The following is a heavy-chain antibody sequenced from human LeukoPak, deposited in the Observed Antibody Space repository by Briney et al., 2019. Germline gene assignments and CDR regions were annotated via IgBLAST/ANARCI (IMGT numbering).Heavy chain of an antibody. D-gene: IGHD2-15*01. V-gene: IGHV4-59*01. CDR1: GGSISSYY. CDR3: ARVGPTSTPTPDAFDI. CDR2: IYYSGST. Sequence: SETLSLTCTVSGGSISSYYWSWIRQPPGKGLEWIGYIYYSGSTNYNPSLKSRVTISVDTSKNQFSLKLSSVTAADTAVYYCARVGPTSTPTPDAFDIWGRGTMVTVSS. J-gene: IGHJ3*02.